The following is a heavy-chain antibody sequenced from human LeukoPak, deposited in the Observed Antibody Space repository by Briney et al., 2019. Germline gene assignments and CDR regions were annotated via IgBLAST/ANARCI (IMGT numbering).Heavy chain of an antibody. Sequence: GESLKISCKGPGYSFTSYWIGRVRQMPGKGLEWMGIIYPGDSDTRYSPSFQGQVTISADKSISTAYLQWSSLKASDTAMYYCARAHGDYLRKFDYWGQGTLVTVSS. D-gene: IGHD4-17*01. J-gene: IGHJ4*02. CDR3: ARAHGDYLRKFDY. CDR1: GYSFTSYW. CDR2: IYPGDSDT. V-gene: IGHV5-51*01.